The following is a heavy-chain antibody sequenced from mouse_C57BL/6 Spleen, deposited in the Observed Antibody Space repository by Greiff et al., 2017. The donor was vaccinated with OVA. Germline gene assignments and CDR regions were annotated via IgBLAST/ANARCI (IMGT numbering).Heavy chain of an antibody. CDR2: IDPENGDT. Sequence: VQLQQSGAELVRPGASVKLSCTASGFNIKDYYMHWVKQRPEQGLEWIGWIDPENGDTEYASKFQGKATITADTSSNTAYLQLSSLTSEDTAVYYCTTGSSGYNYWGQGTTLTVSS. D-gene: IGHD3-2*02. J-gene: IGHJ2*01. V-gene: IGHV14-4*01. CDR3: TTGSSGYNY. CDR1: GFNIKDYY.